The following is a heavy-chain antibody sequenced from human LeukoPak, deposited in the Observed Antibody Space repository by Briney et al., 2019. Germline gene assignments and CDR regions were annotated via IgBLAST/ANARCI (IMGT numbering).Heavy chain of an antibody. Sequence: ASVKVSCKASGHTLTDYYMHWVRQAPGQGLEWMGWMSANSGATNYAQKFRGRVTMTRDTSVSTAYMEMSGLTSDDTAVYYCATSSAYNGYIGYWGAFDIWGQGTMVTVSS. V-gene: IGHV1-2*02. CDR2: MSANSGAT. CDR3: ATSSAYNGYIGYWGAFDI. J-gene: IGHJ3*02. CDR1: GHTLTDYY. D-gene: IGHD5-18*01.